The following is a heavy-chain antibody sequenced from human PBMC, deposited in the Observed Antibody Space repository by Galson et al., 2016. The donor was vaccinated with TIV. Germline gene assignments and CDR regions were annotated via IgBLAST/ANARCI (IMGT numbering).Heavy chain of an antibody. CDR3: ARWADSGSYYEYFQH. CDR1: GGSISNGGYY. J-gene: IGHJ1*01. CDR2: IYYSGST. V-gene: IGHV4-31*03. Sequence: LSLTCHVSGGSISNGGYYWSWLRQHPGKGLEWIGNIYYSGSTDYNPSLKSRVAISVDTSKNQFSLRLSSVTAADTAMYYCARWADSGSYYEYFQHWGQGTLVTVSS. D-gene: IGHD1-26*01.